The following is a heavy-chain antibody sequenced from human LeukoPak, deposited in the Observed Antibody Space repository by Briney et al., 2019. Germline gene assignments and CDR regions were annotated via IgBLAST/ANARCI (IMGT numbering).Heavy chain of an antibody. CDR2: IYSGGSA. V-gene: IGHV3-66*01. CDR3: ARGQYHLDAYAMDV. Sequence: PGGSLRLSCVASGFTVSSNYMTCVRQAPGKGLEWVSGIYSGGSAYYADSVKGRFTISRDNSKNTLYFQMNGLRAEDTAVYYCARGQYHLDAYAMDVWGQGTTVTVSS. D-gene: IGHD2-2*01. J-gene: IGHJ6*02. CDR1: GFTVSSNY.